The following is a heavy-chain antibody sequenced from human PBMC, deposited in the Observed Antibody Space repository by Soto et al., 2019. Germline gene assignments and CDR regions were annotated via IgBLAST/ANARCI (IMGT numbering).Heavy chain of an antibody. Sequence: QVQLVESGGGVVQPGMSLRLSCAASGYTFIRYGMHWVRQAPGTGLARVAVIWYDGSTQYYADSVKGRFTISRDNSKNTGFLQRDSLRVEDTDLYYCARDGSGGAWGWFDPWGQGTLVSVSS. CDR1: GYTFIRYG. CDR2: IWYDGSTQ. D-gene: IGHD3-10*01. CDR3: ARDGSGGAWGWFDP. J-gene: IGHJ5*02. V-gene: IGHV3-33*01.